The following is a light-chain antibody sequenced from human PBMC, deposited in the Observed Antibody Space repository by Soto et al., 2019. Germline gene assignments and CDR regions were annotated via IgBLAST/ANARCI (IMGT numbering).Light chain of an antibody. CDR3: LQVSSFPLT. V-gene: IGKV1-12*01. Sequence: DIQMTQSPSSVSASVGDRVIIICRASQGIATSLAWYQQKPGKVPKLLIYDASSLQSGAPSRFSGSGSGTDFTLTVSSLQPDDFATYFCLQVSSFPLTFGGGTKVDIK. CDR2: DAS. CDR1: QGIATS. J-gene: IGKJ4*01.